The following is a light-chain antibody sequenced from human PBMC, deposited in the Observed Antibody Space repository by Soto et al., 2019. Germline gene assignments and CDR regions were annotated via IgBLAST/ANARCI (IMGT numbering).Light chain of an antibody. J-gene: IGLJ2*01. V-gene: IGLV2-8*01. Sequence: QSALTQPPSASGSPGQSVTISCTGTSSDVGGYNYVSWYQQYPGKAPKLMISEVTKRPSGVPDRFSGSKSGNTASLTVSGLQAEDEAHYYCSSYAGSNNPVVFGGGTKLTVL. CDR1: SSDVGGYNY. CDR2: EVT. CDR3: SSYAGSNNPVV.